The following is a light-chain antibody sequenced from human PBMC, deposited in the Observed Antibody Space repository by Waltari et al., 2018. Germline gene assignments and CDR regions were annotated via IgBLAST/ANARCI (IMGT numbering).Light chain of an antibody. Sequence: QPVLTQPSTLSASPGASARFTCSLRGGMNVGMFRIYWYQQKPGSLPRYLLTYNSDSDKHQGSGVPSRFSGSKDASTNAGLLLISGLQSEDEADYYCAIWYTSTVIFGGGTKLTVL. CDR1: GGMNVGMFR. V-gene: IGLV5-39*01. CDR3: AIWYTSTVI. CDR2: YNSDSDK. J-gene: IGLJ2*01.